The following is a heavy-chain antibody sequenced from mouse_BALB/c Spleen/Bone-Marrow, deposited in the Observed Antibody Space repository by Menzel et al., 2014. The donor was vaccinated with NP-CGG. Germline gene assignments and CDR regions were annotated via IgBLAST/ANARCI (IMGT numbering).Heavy chain of an antibody. CDR1: GYNFTSHW. J-gene: IGHJ3*01. Sequence: QVQLQQPGAELVKPGTSVKLSCKASGYNFTSHWINWVKLRPGQGLEWIGDIYPGSGSTNYNEKFKSKATLTVDTSSSTAYMQLSSLASEDSALYYCARFSQLGLLAYWGQGTLVTVSA. CDR2: IYPGSGST. D-gene: IGHD3-1*01. CDR3: ARFSQLGLLAY. V-gene: IGHV1-55*01.